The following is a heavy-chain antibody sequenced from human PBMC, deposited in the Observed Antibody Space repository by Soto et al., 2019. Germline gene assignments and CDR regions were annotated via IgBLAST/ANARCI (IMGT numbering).Heavy chain of an antibody. CDR2: INPNSGGT. Sequence: GASVKVSCKASGYTFTGYYMHWVRQAPGQGLEWMGWINPNSGGTNYAQKFQGWVTMTRDTSISTAYMELSRLRSDDTAVYYCARQRHVVVPAATYYYYYGMDVWGQGTTVTAP. CDR3: ARQRHVVVPAATYYYYYGMDV. V-gene: IGHV1-2*04. CDR1: GYTFTGYY. D-gene: IGHD2-2*01. J-gene: IGHJ6*02.